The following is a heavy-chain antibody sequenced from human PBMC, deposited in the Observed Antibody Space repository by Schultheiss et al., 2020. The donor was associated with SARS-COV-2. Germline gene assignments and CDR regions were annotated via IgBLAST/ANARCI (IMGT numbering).Heavy chain of an antibody. J-gene: IGHJ6*03. CDR2: IYSGGST. V-gene: IGHV3-66*02. CDR1: GFTFSSYW. CDR3: TRDNRLLGVDQYYMDV. Sequence: GGSLRLSCAASGFTFSSYWMSWDRQAPGKGLEWVSVIYSGGSTYYADSVKGRFTISRDNSKNTLYLQMNSLRAEDTAVYYCTRDNRLLGVDQYYMDVWGKGTTVTVSS. D-gene: IGHD3-3*01.